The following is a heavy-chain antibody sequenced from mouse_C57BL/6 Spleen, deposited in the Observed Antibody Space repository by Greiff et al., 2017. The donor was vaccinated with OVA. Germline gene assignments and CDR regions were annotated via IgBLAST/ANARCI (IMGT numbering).Heavy chain of an antibody. CDR3: AISSSVYEYYYAMDY. Sequence: VQLQQSGAELVKPGASVKLSCTASGFNIKDYYMHWVKQRTEQGLEWIGRIDPEDGETKYAPKFQGKATITADTSSNTAYLQLSNLTSENTAFYYCAISSSVYEYYYAMDYWGQGTSVTVSS. CDR2: IDPEDGET. D-gene: IGHD3-2*02. CDR1: GFNIKDYY. J-gene: IGHJ4*01. V-gene: IGHV14-2*01.